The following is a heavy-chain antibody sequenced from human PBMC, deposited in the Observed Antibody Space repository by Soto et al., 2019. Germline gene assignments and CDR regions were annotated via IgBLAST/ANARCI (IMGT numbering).Heavy chain of an antibody. J-gene: IGHJ4*02. V-gene: IGHV3-48*01. CDR2: ISSSSSTI. D-gene: IGHD2-21*02. CDR1: GFTFSSYI. CDR3: ASRAAYCGGDCYSDY. Sequence: EVQLVESGGGLVQPGGSLRLACAASGFTFSSYIMNWVRQAPGKGLESVSYISSSSSTIYYADSVKGRITIYRDNAKNSLYLQMNSLRAEDTAVYYCASRAAYCGGDCYSDYWGQGTLVTVSS.